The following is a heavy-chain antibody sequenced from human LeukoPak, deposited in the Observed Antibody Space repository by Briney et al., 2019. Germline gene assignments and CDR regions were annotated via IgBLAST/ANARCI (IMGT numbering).Heavy chain of an antibody. Sequence: GASVKVSCTASGGTFSSYAISWVRQAPGQGLEWMGGIIPIFGTANYAQKFQGRVTITADESTSTAYMELSSLRSEDTAVYYCAREGSGYFDWLAPGDYFDYWGQGTLVTVSS. V-gene: IGHV1-69*13. J-gene: IGHJ4*02. D-gene: IGHD3-9*01. CDR1: GGTFSSYA. CDR3: AREGSGYFDWLAPGDYFDY. CDR2: IIPIFGTA.